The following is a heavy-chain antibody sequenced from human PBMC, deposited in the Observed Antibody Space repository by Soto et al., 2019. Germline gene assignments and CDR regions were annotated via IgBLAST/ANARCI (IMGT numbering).Heavy chain of an antibody. CDR2: INPNSGGT. CDR3: ALPPDCSGGSCYSGEYFQH. CDR1: GYTFTVYY. V-gene: IGHV1-2*04. D-gene: IGHD2-15*01. Sequence: ASVKVSCKASGYTFTVYYMHWVRQAPGQGLEWMGWINPNSGGTNYAQKFQGWVTMTRDTSISTAYMELSRLRSDDTAVYYCALPPDCSGGSCYSGEYFQHWGQGTLVTVSS. J-gene: IGHJ1*01.